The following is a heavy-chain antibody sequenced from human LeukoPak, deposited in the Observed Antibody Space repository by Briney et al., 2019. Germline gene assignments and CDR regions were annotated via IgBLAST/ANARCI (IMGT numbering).Heavy chain of an antibody. CDR2: VSVGGGST. J-gene: IGHJ4*02. D-gene: IGHD3-22*01. CDR1: GFTFSRFT. CDR3: AKENGYYYDSSVLLGY. Sequence: GGSLRLSCAASGFTFSRFTMSWVRQAPGKGLEWVSVVSVGGGSTYYADSVKGRFTISRDNSKNTLYLQMNSLRAEDTAVYYCAKENGYYYDSSVLLGYWGQGTLVTVSS. V-gene: IGHV3-23*01.